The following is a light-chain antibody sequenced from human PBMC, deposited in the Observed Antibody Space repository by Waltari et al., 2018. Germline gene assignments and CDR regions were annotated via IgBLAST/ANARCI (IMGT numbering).Light chain of an antibody. J-gene: IGKJ1*01. CDR2: EAS. Sequence: DIQMTQSPSSMSASVGDRVPITCQASQDISSCLRWYQQKPGKAPKVLIYEASNLETGVPSKFTGSRSGTDFTFTISSLQPEDIATYYCQQYKDLPRKVGQVTKVEI. CDR3: QQYKDLPRK. V-gene: IGKV1-33*01. CDR1: QDISSC.